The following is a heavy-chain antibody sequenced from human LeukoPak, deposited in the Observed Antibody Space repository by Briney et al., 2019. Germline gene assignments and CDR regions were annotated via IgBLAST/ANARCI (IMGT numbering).Heavy chain of an antibody. D-gene: IGHD1-26*01. V-gene: IGHV4-34*01. J-gene: IGHJ3*02. CDR2: INHSGST. CDR3: ARDGMTYDAFDI. Sequence: SETLSLTCAVYGGSFSGYYWSWIRQPPGKGLEWIGEINHSGSTNYNPSLKSRVTISVGTSKNQFSLKLSSVTAADTAVYYCARDGMTYDAFDIWGQGTMVTVSS. CDR1: GGSFSGYY.